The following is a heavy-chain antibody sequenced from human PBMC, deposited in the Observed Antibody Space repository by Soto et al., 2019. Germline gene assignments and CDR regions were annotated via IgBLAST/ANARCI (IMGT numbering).Heavy chain of an antibody. CDR3: AKDRTITFGGVFHFDY. CDR2: ISGSGGST. V-gene: IGHV3-23*01. Sequence: GGSLRLSCAASGFTFSSYAMSWVRQAPGKGLEWVSAISGSGGSTYYADSVKGRFTISRDNSKNTLYLQMNSLRAEDTAVYYCAKDRTITFGGVFHFDYWGQGTLVTVSS. J-gene: IGHJ4*02. D-gene: IGHD3-16*01. CDR1: GFTFSSYA.